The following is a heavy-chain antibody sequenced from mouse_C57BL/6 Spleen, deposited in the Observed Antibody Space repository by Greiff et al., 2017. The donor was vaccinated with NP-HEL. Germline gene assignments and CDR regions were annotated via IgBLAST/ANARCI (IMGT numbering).Heavy chain of an antibody. D-gene: IGHD2-3*01. CDR1: GYAFSSSW. CDR2: IYPGDGDT. J-gene: IGHJ2*01. V-gene: IGHV1-82*01. Sequence: QVQLQQSGPELVKPGASVKISCKASGYAFSSSWMNWVKQRPGQGLEWIGRIYPGDGDTNYNRKFKGKATLTADKSSSTAYMQLSSLTSEDSAVYVCARRVDGDYFDYWGQGTTLTVSS. CDR3: ARRVDGDYFDY.